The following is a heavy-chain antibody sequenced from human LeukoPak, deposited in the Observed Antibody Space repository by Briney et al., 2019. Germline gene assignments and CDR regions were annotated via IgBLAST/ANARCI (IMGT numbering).Heavy chain of an antibody. D-gene: IGHD3-3*01. V-gene: IGHV3-21*01. CDR2: TSSSSSYI. J-gene: IGHJ3*02. CDR1: GFTFSSYS. Sequence: PGGSLRLSCAASGFTFSSYSMHWVRQAPGKGLEWVSSTSSSSSYIYCADSVKGRFTISRDNAKNSLHLQMNSLRAEDTAVYYCARGGRFYDFWSGSLVFDIWGQGTMVTVSS. CDR3: ARGGRFYDFWSGSLVFDI.